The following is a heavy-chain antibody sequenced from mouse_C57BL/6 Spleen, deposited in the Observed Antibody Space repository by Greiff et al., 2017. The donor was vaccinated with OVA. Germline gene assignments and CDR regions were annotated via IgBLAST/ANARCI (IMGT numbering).Heavy chain of an antibody. V-gene: IGHV5-16*01. Sequence: EVKLMESEGGLVQPGSSMKLSCTASGFTFSDYYMAWVRQVPEKGLEWVANINYDGSSTYYLDSLKSRFIISRDNAKNILYLQMSSLKSEDTATYYCARASYDGFAYWGQGTLVTVSA. CDR3: ARASYDGFAY. CDR1: GFTFSDYY. D-gene: IGHD2-3*01. J-gene: IGHJ3*01. CDR2: INYDGSST.